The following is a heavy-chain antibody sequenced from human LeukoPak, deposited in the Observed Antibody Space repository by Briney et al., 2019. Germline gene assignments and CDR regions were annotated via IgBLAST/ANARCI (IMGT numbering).Heavy chain of an antibody. D-gene: IGHD4-11*01. CDR1: GFTFSSYS. Sequence: PGGSLRLSCAASGFTFSSYSMNWVRQAPGKGLEWVSSISSSSSSYIYYADSVKGRFTISRDNAKNSLYLQMNSLRAEDTAVYYCARGRLPEGTRNYYMDVWGKGTTVTVSS. CDR2: ISSSSSSYI. J-gene: IGHJ6*03. CDR3: ARGRLPEGTRNYYMDV. V-gene: IGHV3-21*01.